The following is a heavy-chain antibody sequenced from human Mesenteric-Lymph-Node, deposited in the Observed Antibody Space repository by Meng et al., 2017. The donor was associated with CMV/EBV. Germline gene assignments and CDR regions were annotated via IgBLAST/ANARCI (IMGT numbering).Heavy chain of an antibody. CDR3: ARAAGLTSFGLLAIAFDI. Sequence: SSGRYYWSWIRQPPGKGLEWIGFIHNSGSTYDNPSLKSRVTMSVDKSKNHFSVNLSSVTAADTAVYYCARAAGLTSFGLLAIAFDIWGQGTMVTVSS. J-gene: IGHJ3*02. CDR1: SSGRYY. CDR2: IHNSGST. V-gene: IGHV4-61*03. D-gene: IGHD3/OR15-3a*01.